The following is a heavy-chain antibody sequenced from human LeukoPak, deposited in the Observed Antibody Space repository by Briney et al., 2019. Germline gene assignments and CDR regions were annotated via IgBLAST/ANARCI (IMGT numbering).Heavy chain of an antibody. J-gene: IGHJ4*02. CDR2: IYYSGNT. Sequence: SETLSLTCTVSGGSISSYYWSWIRQPPGKGLDWIGYIYYSGNTNYNPSLKSRVTISLNTSKNQFSLKLTSVTAADTAVYFCAREDYGGNAILWGQGTLVTVSS. CDR3: AREDYGGNAIL. D-gene: IGHD4-23*01. CDR1: GGSISSYY. V-gene: IGHV4-59*01.